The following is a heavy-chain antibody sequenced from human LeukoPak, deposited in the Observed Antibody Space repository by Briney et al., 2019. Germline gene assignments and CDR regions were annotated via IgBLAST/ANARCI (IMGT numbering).Heavy chain of an antibody. J-gene: IGHJ6*03. V-gene: IGHV4-59*12. D-gene: IGHD6-6*01. Sequence: SETLSLTCTVSGGSISSYYWSWIRQPPGKGLEWIGYIYDSGSTDYNPSLKSRVTISVDTSKNQFSLKLSSVTAADTAVYYCARDGSSSHYMDVWGKGTTVTVSS. CDR1: GGSISSYY. CDR3: ARDGSSSHYMDV. CDR2: IYDSGST.